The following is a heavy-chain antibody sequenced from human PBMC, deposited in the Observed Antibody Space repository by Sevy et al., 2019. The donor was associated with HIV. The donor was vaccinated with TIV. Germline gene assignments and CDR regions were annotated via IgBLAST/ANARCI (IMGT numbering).Heavy chain of an antibody. CDR2: ISYDGSNE. V-gene: IGHV3-30-3*01. Sequence: GGSLRLSCAASGFTFSGYSMHWVRQAPGKGLEWVAVISYDGSNEYYADSVKGRFTISRDNFKNTLYLQMNSLRTEDTAVYYCRRGGIYAYFIYWGQGALVTVS. CDR1: GFTFSGYS. D-gene: IGHD3-16*01. CDR3: RRGGIYAYFIY. J-gene: IGHJ4*02.